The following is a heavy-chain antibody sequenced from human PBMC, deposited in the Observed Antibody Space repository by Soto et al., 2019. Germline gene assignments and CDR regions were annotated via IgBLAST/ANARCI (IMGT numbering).Heavy chain of an antibody. J-gene: IGHJ6*02. D-gene: IGHD1-1*01. CDR1: GFGFNGYD. CDR3: ARSRDRFDGIDV. V-gene: IGHV3-13*01. CDR2: ISTAGDT. Sequence: GGTLRLSSAASGFGFNGYDMHWVRQAPGKNLEWVAAISTAGDTYYLGSAKGRFTISREDAKNSLSLQMNSLRVGDTSCFFFARSRDRFDGIDVWGQGTTDTVSS.